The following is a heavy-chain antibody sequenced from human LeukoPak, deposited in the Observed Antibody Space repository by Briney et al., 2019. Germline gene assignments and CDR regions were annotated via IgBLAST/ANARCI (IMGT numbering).Heavy chain of an antibody. D-gene: IGHD3-3*01. Sequence: GASVKVPCKASGGTFSSYAISWVRQAPGQGLEWMGGIIPIFGTANYAQKFQGRVTITTDESTSTPYMELSSLRSEDTAVYYCARGLQRMYYDFWSGYYDYYYYMDVWGKGTTVTVSS. V-gene: IGHV1-69*05. CDR2: IIPIFGTA. J-gene: IGHJ6*03. CDR3: ARGLQRMYYDFWSGYYDYYYYMDV. CDR1: GGTFSSYA.